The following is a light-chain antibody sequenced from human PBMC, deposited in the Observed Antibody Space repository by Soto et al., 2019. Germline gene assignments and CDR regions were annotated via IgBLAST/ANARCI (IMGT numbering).Light chain of an antibody. CDR3: QTWGTGIPV. J-gene: IGLJ2*01. V-gene: IGLV4-69*01. CDR2: LNTDGSH. CDR1: SGHSSYA. Sequence: QSVLTQSPSASASLGASVKLTCTLSSGHSSYAIAWHQQQPEKGPRFLMKLNTDGSHSKGDGIPHRFSGSSSGAERYLTISRLQSEDEADYYCQTWGTGIPVFGGGTQLTVL.